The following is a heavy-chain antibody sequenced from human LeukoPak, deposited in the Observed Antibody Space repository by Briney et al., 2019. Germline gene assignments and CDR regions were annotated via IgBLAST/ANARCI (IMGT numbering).Heavy chain of an antibody. Sequence: GASVKVSCKASGYTFTSYYMHWVRQAPGQGLEWMGIINPSGGSTSYAQKFQGRVTMTRDTSTSTVYMELSSLRSEDTAVYYCARDGFCSSTSCYSWFDPWGQGTLVTVSS. CDR2: INPSGGST. CDR1: GYTFTSYY. V-gene: IGHV1-46*01. D-gene: IGHD2-2*02. CDR3: ARDGFCSSTSCYSWFDP. J-gene: IGHJ5*02.